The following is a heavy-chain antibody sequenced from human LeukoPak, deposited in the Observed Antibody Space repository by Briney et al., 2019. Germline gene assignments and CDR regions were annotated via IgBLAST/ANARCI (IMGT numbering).Heavy chain of an antibody. CDR3: TTYSSGHH. Sequence: QPGGSLRLSCAASGFSFSDCDVHWVRQAPGKGLEWVGRIGGKPKGYATAYAASVKGRFTISRDESKNTAYLQMNSLRPEDKAVYYCTTYSSGHHWGQGTLVTVSS. J-gene: IGHJ5*02. CDR1: GFSFSDCD. V-gene: IGHV3-73*01. D-gene: IGHD6-19*01. CDR2: IGGKPKGYAT.